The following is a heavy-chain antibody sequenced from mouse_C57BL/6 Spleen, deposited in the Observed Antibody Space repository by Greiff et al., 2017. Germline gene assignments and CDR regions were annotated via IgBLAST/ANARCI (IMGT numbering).Heavy chain of an antibody. CDR3: ASNYGSSYCFDY. V-gene: IGHV3-6*01. J-gene: IGHJ2*01. CDR1: GYSITSGYY. CDR2: ISYDGSN. Sequence: EVKLLESGPGLVKPSQSLSLTCSVTGYSITSGYYWNWIRQFPGNKLEWMGYISYDGSNNYNPSLKNRISITRDTSKNQFFLKLNSVTTEDTATYYCASNYGSSYCFDYWGQGTTLTVSS. D-gene: IGHD1-1*01.